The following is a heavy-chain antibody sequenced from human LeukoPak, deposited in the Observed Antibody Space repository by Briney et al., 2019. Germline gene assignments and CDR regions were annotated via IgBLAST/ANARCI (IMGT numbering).Heavy chain of an antibody. Sequence: PGGSLRLSCAASAFTFNTYWMHWVRQVPGRGLEWVSRINGDESSTNYAASVKGRFTISRDNAKDTLYLHMNSLTAEDTAVYYCARGAKWAYYFDYWGQGTLVTVSS. CDR2: INGDESST. J-gene: IGHJ4*02. CDR1: AFTFNTYW. V-gene: IGHV3-74*01. CDR3: ARGAKWAYYFDY. D-gene: IGHD1-26*01.